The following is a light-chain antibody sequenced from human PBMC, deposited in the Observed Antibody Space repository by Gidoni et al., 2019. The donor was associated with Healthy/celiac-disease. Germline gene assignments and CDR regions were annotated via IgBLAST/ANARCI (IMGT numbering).Light chain of an antibody. J-gene: IGKJ4*01. CDR2: AAS. V-gene: IGKV1-39*01. CDR1: RSISSH. Sequence: DIQSTQSPSAVSASVGDRVTITCRASRSISSHLNWYQQKPGKAPKLLIYAASNLHSGVPSRFSGRGSGTDFTLTISSLQPEDFATYYCQQCYNNPLTFGGGTKVEIK. CDR3: QQCYNNPLT.